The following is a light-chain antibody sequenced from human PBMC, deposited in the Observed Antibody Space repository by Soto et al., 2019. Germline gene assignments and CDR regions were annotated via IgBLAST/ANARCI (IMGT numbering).Light chain of an antibody. J-gene: IGKJ5*01. CDR1: QSVSSSY. V-gene: IGKV3-20*01. Sequence: EIVLTQSPATLSLSPGERATLSCRASQSVSSSYVAWYQQQPGQAPRLLIYGVSSRATGIAGWFSGRGSGTDFTLTISRLDAEDFAVYCCQHYGGSPLTFGQGTRLEIK. CDR2: GVS. CDR3: QHYGGSPLT.